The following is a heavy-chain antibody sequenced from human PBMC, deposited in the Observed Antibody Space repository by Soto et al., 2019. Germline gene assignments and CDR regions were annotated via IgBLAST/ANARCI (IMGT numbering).Heavy chain of an antibody. CDR2: IIPIFGTA. CDR3: ARGADASYDTAPHFAY. CDR1: SNG. V-gene: IGHV1-69*01. D-gene: IGHD3-22*01. Sequence: SNGRCCVQQEKGKGLEWMGGIIPIFGTANYAQKFQGRVTITADESTSTAYMELSSLRSEDTAVYYCARGADASYDTAPHFAYWGQRTLVPGSS. J-gene: IGHJ4*02.